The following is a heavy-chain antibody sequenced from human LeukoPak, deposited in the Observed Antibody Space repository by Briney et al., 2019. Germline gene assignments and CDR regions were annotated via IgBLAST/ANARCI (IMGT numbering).Heavy chain of an antibody. V-gene: IGHV3-74*01. Sequence: PGGSLRLSCAASGVTFSNYWMHCVRQAPGKGRVVVSRINIDGSSTNNADSVKGRFTISRDNAKNPLYLQMNSLRAENTAVYYCAREITTNGGRYFDYWGQGPLVTVSS. CDR1: GVTFSNYW. CDR2: INIDGSST. D-gene: IGHD7-27*01. CDR3: AREITTNGGRYFDY. J-gene: IGHJ4*02.